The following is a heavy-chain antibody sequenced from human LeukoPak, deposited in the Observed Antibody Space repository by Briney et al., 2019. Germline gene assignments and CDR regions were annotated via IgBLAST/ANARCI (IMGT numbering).Heavy chain of an antibody. D-gene: IGHD1-14*01. Sequence: GSLRLSCAASGFSFSAYWMSWVRQPPGKGLEWIGEIHRSGSPNYNPSLQSRVTISIDRSRNQIALELSSVTAADTAVYYCAREILGGFNPGAYWGQGTLVTVSS. V-gene: IGHV4-4*02. J-gene: IGHJ4*02. CDR1: GFSFSAYW. CDR2: IHRSGSP. CDR3: AREILGGFNPGAY.